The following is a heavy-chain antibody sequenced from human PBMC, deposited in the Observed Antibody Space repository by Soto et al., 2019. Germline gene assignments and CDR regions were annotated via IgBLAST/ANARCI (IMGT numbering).Heavy chain of an antibody. CDR2: IVVGSGNR. CDR3: AADPGYYYDSSGYYSPLH. J-gene: IGHJ1*01. Sequence: SVKVSCKASGFTFSSSAVQWVRQARGQRLEWIGWIVVGSGNRNYAQKFQERVTITRDMSTSTAYMELRSLRSEDTAVYYCAADPGYYYDSSGYYSPLHWGQ. CDR1: GFTFSSSA. D-gene: IGHD3-22*01. V-gene: IGHV1-58*01.